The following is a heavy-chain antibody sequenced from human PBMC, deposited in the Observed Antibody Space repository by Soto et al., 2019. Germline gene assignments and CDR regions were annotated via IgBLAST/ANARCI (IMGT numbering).Heavy chain of an antibody. CDR3: ARDHLDYYGSGSYYYYGMDV. D-gene: IGHD3-10*01. V-gene: IGHV1-2*04. CDR2: INPNSGGT. Sequence: ASVKVSCKASGYTFTGYYMHWVRQAPGQGLEWMGWINPNSGGTNYAQKFQGWVTMTRDTSISTAYMELSRLRSDNTAVYYCARDHLDYYGSGSYYYYGMDVWGQGTTVTVSS. J-gene: IGHJ6*02. CDR1: GYTFTGYY.